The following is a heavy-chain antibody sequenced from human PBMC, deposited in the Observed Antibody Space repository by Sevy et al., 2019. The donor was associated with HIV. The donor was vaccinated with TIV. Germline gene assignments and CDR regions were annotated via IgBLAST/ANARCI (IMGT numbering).Heavy chain of an antibody. J-gene: IGHJ5*02. D-gene: IGHD5-18*01. V-gene: IGHV4-30-4*01. CDR3: ARAEWIQLWLEGGNWFDP. CDR1: GGSISSGDYY. CDR2: IYYSGST. Sequence: SETLSLTCTVSGGSISSGDYYWSWIRQPPGKGLEWIGYIYYSGSTYYNPPLKSRVTISVDTSKNQFSLKLSSVTAADTAVYYCARAEWIQLWLEGGNWFDPWGQGTLVTVSS.